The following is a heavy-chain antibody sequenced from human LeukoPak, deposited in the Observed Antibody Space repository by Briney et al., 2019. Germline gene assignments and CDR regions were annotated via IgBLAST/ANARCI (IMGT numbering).Heavy chain of an antibody. Sequence: QTGGSLRLSCAASGFTFNTFDMHWVRQAPGKGLEWVAVIWYDGSNKYYADSVKGRFTISRDNSKNTLYLQMNSLRAEDTAVYYCARQSSATIVSAFALWGQGTMVTVSS. CDR2: IWYDGSNK. CDR3: ARQSSATIVSAFAL. CDR1: GFTFNTFD. D-gene: IGHD2-15*01. J-gene: IGHJ3*01. V-gene: IGHV3-33*01.